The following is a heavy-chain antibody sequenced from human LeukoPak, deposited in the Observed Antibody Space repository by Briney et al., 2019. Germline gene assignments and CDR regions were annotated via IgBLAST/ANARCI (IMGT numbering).Heavy chain of an antibody. D-gene: IGHD3-16*01. J-gene: IGHJ4*02. CDR3: AREGEWASQGPVFDY. V-gene: IGHV1-2*02. CDR2: INPNSGAT. Sequence: GASVKVSCKASGYTFTCYYLHWVRQAPGQGLEWMGWINPNSGATNYAQKFQGRVTMTRNTSIRTAYMELSRLRSDDTAVYYCAREGEWASQGPVFDYWGQGTLVTVSS. CDR1: GYTFTCYY.